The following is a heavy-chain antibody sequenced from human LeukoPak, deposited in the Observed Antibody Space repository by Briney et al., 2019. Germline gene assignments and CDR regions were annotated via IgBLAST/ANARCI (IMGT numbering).Heavy chain of an antibody. CDR2: VVYSGLST. V-gene: IGHV3-23*01. CDR3: AKDLAFYSGNSGS. J-gene: IGHJ4*02. D-gene: IGHD4-23*01. Sequence: GGSLRLSCAASGFTFSSFAMSWVRQAPGKGLEWVSAVVYSGLSTYYADSVKGRFTISRDNSKNTLYLHMNSLRAEDTAVYYCAKDLAFYSGNSGSWGQGTLVTVSS. CDR1: GFTFSSFA.